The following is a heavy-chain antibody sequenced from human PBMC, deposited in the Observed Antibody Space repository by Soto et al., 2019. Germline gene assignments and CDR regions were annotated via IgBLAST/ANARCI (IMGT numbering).Heavy chain of an antibody. J-gene: IGHJ3*02. CDR3: ARDRTVTTRSSGYSYGDTDALDI. D-gene: IGHD5-18*01. Sequence: GGSLRLSCAASGFTFSDYYMSWIRQAPGKGLEWVSYISSSGSTIYYADSVKGRFTISRDNAKDSLYLQMNSRRAGDTAVYYCARDRTVTTRSSGYSYGDTDALDIWGQGTMGTVSS. CDR2: ISSSGSTI. V-gene: IGHV3-11*01. CDR1: GFTFSDYY.